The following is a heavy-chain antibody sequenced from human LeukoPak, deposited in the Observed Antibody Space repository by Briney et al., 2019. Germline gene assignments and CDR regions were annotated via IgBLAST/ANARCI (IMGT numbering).Heavy chain of an antibody. V-gene: IGHV3-74*01. CDR1: GFTFDVAW. J-gene: IGHJ4*02. Sequence: GGSLRLSCAASGFTFDVAWMAWVRQAPGKGLVWVSRINSDGSSTSYADSVKGRFTISRDNAKNTLYLQMNSLRAEGTAVYYCARGRYYYGSGNYYNVDYWGQGTLVTVSS. CDR3: ARGRYYYGSGNYYNVDY. D-gene: IGHD3-10*01. CDR2: INSDGSST.